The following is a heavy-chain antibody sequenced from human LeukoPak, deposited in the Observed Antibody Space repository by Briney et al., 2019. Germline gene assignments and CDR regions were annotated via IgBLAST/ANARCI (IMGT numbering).Heavy chain of an antibody. Sequence: SETLSLTCTVSGGSISSYRWSWIRQPPGKGLEWIGYIYYSGSTNYNPSLKSRVTISVDTSKNQFSLKLSSVTAADTAVYYCARDRALWFGDYGMDVWGQGTTVTVSS. J-gene: IGHJ6*02. V-gene: IGHV4-59*01. CDR3: ARDRALWFGDYGMDV. D-gene: IGHD3-10*01. CDR1: GGSISSYR. CDR2: IYYSGST.